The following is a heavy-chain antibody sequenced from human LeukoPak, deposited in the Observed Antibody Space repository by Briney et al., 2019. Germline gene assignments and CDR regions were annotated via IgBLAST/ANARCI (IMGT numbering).Heavy chain of an antibody. CDR1: GGSISSYY. V-gene: IGHV4-4*07. D-gene: IGHD3-22*01. J-gene: IGHJ4*02. CDR3: ARASDSSGYYPYYFDY. CDR2: IYTSGST. Sequence: PSETLSLTCTVSGGSISSYYWSWIRQPAGKGLEWIGRIYTSGSTNYNPSLKSRVTMSVDTSKNQFSLKLSSVAAADTAVYYCARASDSSGYYPYYFDYWGQGTLVTVSS.